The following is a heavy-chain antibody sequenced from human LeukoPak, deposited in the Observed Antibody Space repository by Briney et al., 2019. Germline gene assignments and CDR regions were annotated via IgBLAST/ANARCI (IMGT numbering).Heavy chain of an antibody. D-gene: IGHD6-19*01. Sequence: GGFLRLSCAASGFFFSNYGMQWVRQAPGKGREGVGVISNDGSNKYYADSVKGRFTLYRDNSKNTLYLQMNSLRAEDTAVYYCTKEPTEFTSGWYFHDWGQGTVVTVSS. V-gene: IGHV3-30*18. CDR1: GFFFSNYG. CDR2: ISNDGSNK. J-gene: IGHJ4*02. CDR3: TKEPTEFTSGWYFHD.